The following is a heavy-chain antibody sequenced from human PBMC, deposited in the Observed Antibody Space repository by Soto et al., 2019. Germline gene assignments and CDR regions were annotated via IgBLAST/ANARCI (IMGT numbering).Heavy chain of an antibody. J-gene: IGHJ4*02. D-gene: IGHD4-17*01. CDR2: IYYSGST. Sequence: QVQLQESGPGLVKPSETLSLTCTVSGGSISSYYWSWIRQPSGKGLEWIGYIYYSGSTNYNPSLKIRVTISVDTSKNQFSLKLSSVTAADTAVYYCARWGTTVVTDVDYWGQGTLVTVSS. V-gene: IGHV4-59*01. CDR3: ARWGTTVVTDVDY. CDR1: GGSISSYY.